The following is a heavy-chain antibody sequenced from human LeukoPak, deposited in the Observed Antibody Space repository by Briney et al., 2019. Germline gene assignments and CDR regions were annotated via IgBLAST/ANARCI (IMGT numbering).Heavy chain of an antibody. CDR3: ARDRGFLPPILYGMDV. CDR1: GYTFTSYY. J-gene: IGHJ6*02. D-gene: IGHD3-3*01. V-gene: IGHV1-46*01. Sequence: ASVKVSCKASGYTFTSYYMHWVRQAPGQGLEWMGIINPSGGSTSYAQKFQGRVTMTRDTSTSTVYMELSSLRSEDTAVYYCARDRGFLPPILYGMDVWGQGTTVTVSS. CDR2: INPSGGST.